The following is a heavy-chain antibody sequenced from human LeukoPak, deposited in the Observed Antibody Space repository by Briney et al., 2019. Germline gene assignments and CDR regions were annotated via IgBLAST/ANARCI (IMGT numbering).Heavy chain of an antibody. CDR2: IPSVGAI. CDR1: GFPFNDYY. CDR3: AKDIRYNWNDGGGGLGY. V-gene: IGHV3-11*01. D-gene: IGHD1-1*01. J-gene: IGHJ4*02. Sequence: GGSLRLSCVASGFPFNDYYMSWIRQAPGKGLECVSYIPSVGAIYYADSVKGRFTISRDNAKNSLYLQMNSLRAEDTALYYCAKDIRYNWNDGGGGLGYWGQGTLVTVSS.